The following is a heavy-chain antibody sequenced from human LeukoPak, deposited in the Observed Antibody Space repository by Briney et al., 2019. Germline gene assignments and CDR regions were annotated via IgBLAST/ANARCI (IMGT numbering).Heavy chain of an antibody. V-gene: IGHV4-39*07. CDR3: ASYTDAFDI. Sequence: TPETLSLTCTVSGGSISSSSYYWSWIRQPPGKGLEWIGSIYHSGSTYYNPSLKSRVTISVDTSKNQFSLKLSSVTAADAAVYYCASYTDAFDIWGQGTMVTVSS. D-gene: IGHD3-16*01. CDR1: GGSISSSSYY. CDR2: IYHSGST. J-gene: IGHJ3*02.